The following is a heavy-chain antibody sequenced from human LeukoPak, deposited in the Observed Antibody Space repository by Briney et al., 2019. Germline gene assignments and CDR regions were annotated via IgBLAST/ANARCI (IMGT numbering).Heavy chain of an antibody. Sequence: GGSLRLSCAASGFTFSSYAMSWVRRAPGKGLEWVSAISGSGGSTYYADSVKGRFTISRDNSKNTLYLQMNSLRAEDTAVYYGAILEMDIVVVVAARHFDYWGQGTLVTVSS. CDR1: GFTFSSYA. V-gene: IGHV3-23*01. D-gene: IGHD2-15*01. CDR2: ISGSGGST. CDR3: AILEMDIVVVVAARHFDY. J-gene: IGHJ4*02.